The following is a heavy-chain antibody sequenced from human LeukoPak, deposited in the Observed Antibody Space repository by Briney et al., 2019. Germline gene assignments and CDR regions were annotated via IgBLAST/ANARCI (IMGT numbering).Heavy chain of an antibody. CDR1: GYSFTSYW. V-gene: IGHV5-51*01. D-gene: IGHD6-13*01. J-gene: IGHJ5*02. CDR2: IYPGDSDT. CDR3: ARHPVRRHGYSSSWLDP. Sequence: GESLKISCKGSGYSFTSYWIGWVRQMPGKGLEWMGIIYPGDSDTRYSPSFQGQVTISADKSISTAYLQWSSLKASDTAMYYCARHPVRRHGYSSSWLDPWGQGTLVTVSS.